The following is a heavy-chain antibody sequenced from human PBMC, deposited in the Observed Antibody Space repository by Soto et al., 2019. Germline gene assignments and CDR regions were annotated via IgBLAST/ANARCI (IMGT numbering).Heavy chain of an antibody. J-gene: IGHJ4*02. Sequence: ASVKVSCKASGGTFSSYAISWVRQAPGQGPEWMGWISGYNGDPITHYAQKFQGRVTMTRNASISTAYMELSSLRSEDTAVYYCARAPQWGYSVNYYYFDYWGQGTLVTVSS. V-gene: IGHV1-8*02. CDR3: ARAPQWGYSVNYYYFDY. CDR1: GGTFSSYA. CDR2: ISGYNGDPIT. D-gene: IGHD1-26*01.